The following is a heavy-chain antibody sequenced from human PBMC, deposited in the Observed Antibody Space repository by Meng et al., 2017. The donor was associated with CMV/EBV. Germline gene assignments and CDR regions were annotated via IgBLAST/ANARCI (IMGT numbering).Heavy chain of an antibody. J-gene: IGHJ4*02. CDR1: GGSFSGYY. D-gene: IGHD3-9*01. V-gene: IGHV4-34*01. CDR2: INHSGST. Sequence: GSLRLSCAVYGGSFSGYYWSWIRQPPGKGLEWIGEINHSGSTNYNQSLKSRVTISVDTSKNQFSLKLSSVTAADTAVYYCARGEGEHFDWLFGYYFDYWGQGTLVTVSS. CDR3: ARGEGEHFDWLFGYYFDY.